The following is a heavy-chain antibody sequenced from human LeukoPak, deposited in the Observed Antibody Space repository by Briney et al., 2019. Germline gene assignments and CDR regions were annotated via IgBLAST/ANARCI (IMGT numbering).Heavy chain of an antibody. Sequence: ASVKVSCKASGYTFTGYYIHWVRQAPGQGLGWMGWINPNSGGTNYAQKFQVRGTMTRDTSISTAYMELSRLRSDDTAVYYCARSAESSSWVEFDYWGRGTLVTVSS. J-gene: IGHJ4*02. D-gene: IGHD6-13*01. V-gene: IGHV1-2*02. CDR3: ARSAESSSWVEFDY. CDR1: GYTFTGYY. CDR2: INPNSGGT.